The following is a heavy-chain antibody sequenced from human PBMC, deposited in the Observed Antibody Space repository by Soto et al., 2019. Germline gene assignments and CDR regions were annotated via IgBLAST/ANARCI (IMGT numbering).Heavy chain of an antibody. Sequence: PGGSLRLSCAASGFTFSSYSMNWVRQAPGKGLEWVSYISSSSSTIYNADSVKGRFTISRDNGKNSLYLQMNSLRAEDTAVYYCASGGSSLNFDSWGQGTLVTVSS. J-gene: IGHJ4*02. CDR3: ASGGSSLNFDS. CDR2: ISSSSSTI. CDR1: GFTFSSYS. V-gene: IGHV3-48*01. D-gene: IGHD6-6*01.